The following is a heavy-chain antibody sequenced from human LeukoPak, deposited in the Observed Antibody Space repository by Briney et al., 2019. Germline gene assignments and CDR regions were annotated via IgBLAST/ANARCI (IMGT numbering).Heavy chain of an antibody. Sequence: SETLSLTCAVYGGSFSDSYWSWIRQPPGKGLEWIGEINYSGSTNYNPSLKSRVTISIDTSKNQFSLKLSSVTAADTAVYYCARDRGSGSYYTFDYWGQGTLVTVSS. J-gene: IGHJ4*02. CDR1: GGSFSDSY. D-gene: IGHD3-10*01. V-gene: IGHV4-34*01. CDR3: ARDRGSGSYYTFDY. CDR2: INYSGST.